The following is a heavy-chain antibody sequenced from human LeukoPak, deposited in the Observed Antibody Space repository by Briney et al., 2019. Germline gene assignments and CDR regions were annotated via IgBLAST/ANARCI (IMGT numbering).Heavy chain of an antibody. Sequence: SETLSLTCTVSGVSGGSISSYFWSWIRQPAGKGLEWIGRMYISGSTNYNPSLKSRVTMSVDTSKNQFSLQLSSVTAADTAVYYCAREPDYYDTSGPHWYFDLWGRGTLVTVSS. V-gene: IGHV4-4*07. J-gene: IGHJ2*01. CDR2: MYISGST. D-gene: IGHD3-22*01. CDR1: GGSISSYF. CDR3: AREPDYYDTSGPHWYFDL.